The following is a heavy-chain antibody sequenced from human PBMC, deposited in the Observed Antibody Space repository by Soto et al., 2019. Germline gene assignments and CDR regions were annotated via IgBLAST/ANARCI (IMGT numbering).Heavy chain of an antibody. V-gene: IGHV3-7*03. Sequence: GGSLRLSCAASGFTFSTYWMSWVRQAPGKGLEWVANIKKDGSEKYYVDSVKGRFTISRDNAKNSLYLQMSSLRVEDTAVYFCARDWEPIDYWGQGTLVTVSS. CDR3: ARDWEPIDY. CDR1: GFTFSTYW. J-gene: IGHJ4*02. D-gene: IGHD1-26*01. CDR2: IKKDGSEK.